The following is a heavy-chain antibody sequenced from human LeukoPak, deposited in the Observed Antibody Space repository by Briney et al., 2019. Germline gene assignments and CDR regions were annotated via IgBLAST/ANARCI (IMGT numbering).Heavy chain of an antibody. CDR1: GYTFTSYD. CDR3: ARGMDTAMVTTYYYCYMDV. CDR2: MNPNSGNT. V-gene: IGHV1-8*01. J-gene: IGHJ6*03. Sequence: GASVKVSCKASGYTFTSYDINWVRQATGQGLEWMGWMNPNSGNTGYAQKFQGRVTMTRNTSISTAYMELSSLRSEDTAVYYCARGMDTAMVTTYYYCYMDVWGKGTTVTVSS. D-gene: IGHD5-18*01.